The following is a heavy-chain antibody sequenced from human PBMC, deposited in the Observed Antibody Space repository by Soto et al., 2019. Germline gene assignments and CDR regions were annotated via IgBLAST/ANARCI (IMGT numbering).Heavy chain of an antibody. CDR1: GYIIKNYW. J-gene: IGHJ4*02. V-gene: IGHV5-51*01. CDR3: FRGGVTSRTFDY. D-gene: IGHD3-16*01. CDR2: IFPDDSDT. Sequence: GESLKISCKASGYIIKNYWIGWVRQMPGQGLEWMGIIFPDDSDTRYSPSFQGHVTISVDKSISSAYVQWSSLKASDSAIYYCFRGGVTSRTFDYWGQGTLVTVSS.